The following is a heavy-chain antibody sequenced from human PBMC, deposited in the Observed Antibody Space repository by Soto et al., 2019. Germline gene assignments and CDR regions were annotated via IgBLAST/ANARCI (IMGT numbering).Heavy chain of an antibody. V-gene: IGHV3-21*01. Sequence: EVQLVESGGGLVKPGGSLRLSCAASGFTFTRYSMNWVRQAPGKGLEWVSSISSTTNYIYYGDSMKGRFTISRDNAKKSLFREMNSRRAEDTAVYYCARESEGHTSEFEYWGQGTLVTVSS. CDR3: ARESEGHTSEFEY. CDR2: ISSTTNYI. J-gene: IGHJ4*02. CDR1: GFTFTRYS.